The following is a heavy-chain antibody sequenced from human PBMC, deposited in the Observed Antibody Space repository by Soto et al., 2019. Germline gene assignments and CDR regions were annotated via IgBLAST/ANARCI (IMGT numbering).Heavy chain of an antibody. Sequence: GPTLVNPTQTLTLTCTFSGFSLSTSGVGVGWIRQPPGKALEWLALIYWDDDKRYSPSLKSRLTITKDTSKNQVVLTMTNMDPVDTATYYCAQANYYYDSSRYYSASPGFDYWGQGSLVTVSS. J-gene: IGHJ4*02. V-gene: IGHV2-5*02. CDR2: IYWDDDK. CDR1: GFSLSTSGVG. CDR3: AQANYYYDSSRYYSASPGFDY. D-gene: IGHD3-22*01.